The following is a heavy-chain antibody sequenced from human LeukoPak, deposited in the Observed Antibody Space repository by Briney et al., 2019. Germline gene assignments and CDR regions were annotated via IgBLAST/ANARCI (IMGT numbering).Heavy chain of an antibody. CDR3: AKAPVVPAATPYYFDY. V-gene: IGHV4-4*02. D-gene: IGHD2-2*01. CDR1: GGSISSSNW. J-gene: IGHJ4*02. CDR2: IYHSGST. Sequence: SGTLSLTCAVSGGSISSSNWWSWVRQPPGKGLEWIGEIYHSGSTNYNPSLESRVTISVDKSKNQFTLKLSSVTAADTAVYYCAKAPVVPAATPYYFDYWGQGTPVTVSS.